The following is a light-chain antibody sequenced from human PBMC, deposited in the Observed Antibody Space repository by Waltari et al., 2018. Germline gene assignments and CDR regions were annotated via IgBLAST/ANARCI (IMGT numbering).Light chain of an antibody. Sequence: LSCRASQGVSSYLAWYQQKPGQAPRLLIYDASNRATGIPARFSGSGPGTDFTLTISSLEPEDFAVYYCQQRSNWLTFGGGTKVEIK. CDR3: QQRSNWLT. CDR2: DAS. CDR1: QGVSSY. J-gene: IGKJ4*01. V-gene: IGKV3D-11*01.